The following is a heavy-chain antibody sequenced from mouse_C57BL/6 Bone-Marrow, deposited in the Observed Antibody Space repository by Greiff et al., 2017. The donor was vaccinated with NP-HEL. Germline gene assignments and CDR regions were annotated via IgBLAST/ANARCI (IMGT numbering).Heavy chain of an antibody. CDR2: IDPETGGT. CDR1: GYTFTDYE. CDR3: TRLRHYFDY. V-gene: IGHV1-15*01. Sequence: QVQLKESGAELVRPGASVTLSCKASGYTFTDYEMHWVKQTPVHGLEWIGAIDPETGGTAYNQKFKGKAILTADKSSSTAYMELRSLTSEDSAVYYCTRLRHYFDYWGQGTTLTVSS. J-gene: IGHJ2*01. D-gene: IGHD1-1*01.